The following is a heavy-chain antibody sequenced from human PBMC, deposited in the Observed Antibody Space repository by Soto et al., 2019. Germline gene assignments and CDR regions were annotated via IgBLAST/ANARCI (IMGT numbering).Heavy chain of an antibody. CDR1: GGSISSSSYY. D-gene: IGHD3-10*01. V-gene: IGHV4-39*01. J-gene: IGHJ4*02. CDR2: IYNSGST. CDR3: ARRHYYGSGSYHPFDY. Sequence: QLQLQESGPGMVKPSETLSLTCTVSGGSISSSSYYWGWIRQPPGKWLEWIGSIYNSGSTYCNPSLKCRVTLSVDTSKNQFSLKLSSVTAAATAVYYCARRHYYGSGSYHPFDYWGQGTLVTVSS.